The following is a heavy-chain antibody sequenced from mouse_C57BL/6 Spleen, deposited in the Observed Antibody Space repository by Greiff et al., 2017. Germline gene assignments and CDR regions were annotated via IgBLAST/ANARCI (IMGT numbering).Heavy chain of an antibody. CDR1: GYTFTSYW. CDR2: IHPNSGST. Sequence: QVQLQQPGAELVKPGASVKLSCKASGYTFTSYWMHWVKQRPGPGLEWIGMIHPNSGSTNYNEKFKSKATLTVDKSSSTAYMQLSSLTSEDSAVYYCARIYYDYDGYAMDYWGQGTSVTVSS. D-gene: IGHD2-4*01. V-gene: IGHV1-64*01. CDR3: ARIYYDYDGYAMDY. J-gene: IGHJ4*01.